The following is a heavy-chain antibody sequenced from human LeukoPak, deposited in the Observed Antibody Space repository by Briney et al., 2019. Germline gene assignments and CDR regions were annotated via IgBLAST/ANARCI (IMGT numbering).Heavy chain of an antibody. CDR3: ARGGSYQTRAFDI. CDR2: IYTSGST. J-gene: IGHJ3*02. CDR1: GGSISSGSYY. Sequence: PSETLSLTCTVSGGSISSGSYYWSWIRQPAGKGLEWIGRIYTSGSTNYNTSLKSRVTISVDTSKNQFSLKLSSVTAADTAVYYCARGGSYQTRAFDIWGQGTMVTVSS. D-gene: IGHD1-26*01. V-gene: IGHV4-61*02.